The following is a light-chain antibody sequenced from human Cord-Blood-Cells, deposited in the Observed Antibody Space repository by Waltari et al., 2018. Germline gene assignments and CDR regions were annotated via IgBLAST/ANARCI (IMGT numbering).Light chain of an antibody. CDR1: QSISSY. CDR3: QQSYSTPMYT. J-gene: IGKJ2*01. V-gene: IGKV1-39*01. Sequence: DIQMTQSPSSLSASGGDSVTIPCRTSQSISSYLNWYQQKPGKAPKLLNYAASSLQSGVPSRFSGSGSGTDLTLTISSLQPEDFATYYCQQSYSTPMYTFGQGTKLEIK. CDR2: AAS.